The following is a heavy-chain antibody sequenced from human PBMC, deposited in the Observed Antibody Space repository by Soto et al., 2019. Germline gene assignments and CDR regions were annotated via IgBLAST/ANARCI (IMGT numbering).Heavy chain of an antibody. CDR1: GFTFSGCA. D-gene: IGHD2-2*01. CDR3: AKLGSSSRCAPTVLDP. Sequence: GVLRLSCAASGFTFSGCAMTWVRQAPGKGLEYVSSITGSGGRTYYADSVRPRFPISRDNSKNTLFVQMKSLRAEDTAIYYCAKLGSSSRCAPTVLDPRGQAALVTVSS. J-gene: IGHJ5*02. V-gene: IGHV3-23*01. CDR2: ITGSGGRT.